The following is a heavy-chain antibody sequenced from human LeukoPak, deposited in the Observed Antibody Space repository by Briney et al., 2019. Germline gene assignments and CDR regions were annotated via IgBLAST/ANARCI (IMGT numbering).Heavy chain of an antibody. Sequence: ASVKVSCKASGYTFNNYGISWVRQAPGQGLEWMGWISVYNGNTDYAQNLQGRVTMTADTSTSTAYMELRSLRSDDTAVYYCARVHGYLLDGDDITFDYWGQGTLVTVSS. CDR1: GYTFNNYG. V-gene: IGHV1-18*01. CDR3: ARVHGYLLDGDDITFDY. D-gene: IGHD3-10*01. CDR2: ISVYNGNT. J-gene: IGHJ4*02.